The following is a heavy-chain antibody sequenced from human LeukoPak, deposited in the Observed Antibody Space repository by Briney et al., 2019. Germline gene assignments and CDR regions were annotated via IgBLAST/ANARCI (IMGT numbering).Heavy chain of an antibody. J-gene: IGHJ3*02. D-gene: IGHD3-22*01. V-gene: IGHV3-48*03. CDR2: ISSSGSTI. CDR3: ARERYYYDSSGYYMGWNDAFDI. CDR1: GFTFSSYE. Sequence: GGSLRLSCAASGFTFSSYEMNWVRQAPGKGLEWVSYISSSGSTIYYADSVKGRFTISRDNAKNSLYLQMNSLRAEDTAVYYCARERYYYDSSGYYMGWNDAFDIWGQGTMVTVSS.